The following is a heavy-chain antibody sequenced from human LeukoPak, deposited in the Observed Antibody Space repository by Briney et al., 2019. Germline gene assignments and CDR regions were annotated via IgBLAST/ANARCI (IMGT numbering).Heavy chain of an antibody. CDR1: GGSISSYY. Sequence: PSETLSLTCTVSGGSISSYYWSWIRQPPGKGLEWIGYIYYSGSTNYNPSLQSRVTISVDKSKNQFSLKLNSVTAADTAVYYCAREDRYYFDYWGQGTLVTVSS. CDR2: IYYSGST. V-gene: IGHV4-59*01. CDR3: AREDRYYFDY. J-gene: IGHJ4*02.